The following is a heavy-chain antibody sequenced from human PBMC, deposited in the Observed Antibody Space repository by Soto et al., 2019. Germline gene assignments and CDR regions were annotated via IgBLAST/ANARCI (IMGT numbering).Heavy chain of an antibody. Sequence: QVQLVESGGGVVQPGRSLRLSCGASGFTFRSYGMHWVRQAPGKGLEWVAFISYDGSNNYYADSVKGRLTISRDNSKNTLYLQMNSLRPEDTAVYYCAKDLHYDFPLAMDVWGQGTTVTVSS. D-gene: IGHD3-3*01. CDR2: ISYDGSNN. V-gene: IGHV3-30*18. CDR3: AKDLHYDFPLAMDV. J-gene: IGHJ6*02. CDR1: GFTFRSYG.